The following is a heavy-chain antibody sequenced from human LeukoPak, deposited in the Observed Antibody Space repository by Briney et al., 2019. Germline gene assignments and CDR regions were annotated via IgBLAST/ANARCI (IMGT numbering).Heavy chain of an antibody. J-gene: IGHJ4*02. CDR2: ISASGSNI. CDR1: GFPLSSYS. D-gene: IGHD1-1*01. CDR3: ARVKGTYFDY. Sequence: PGGSLRLSCTVSGFPLSSYSMNWFRQAPGKGLEWVAYISASGSNIYYVDSVMGRFTVSRDNPKSSLFLQMNSPRAEDTAVYYCARVKGTYFDYWGQGALVHVSS. V-gene: IGHV3-48*01.